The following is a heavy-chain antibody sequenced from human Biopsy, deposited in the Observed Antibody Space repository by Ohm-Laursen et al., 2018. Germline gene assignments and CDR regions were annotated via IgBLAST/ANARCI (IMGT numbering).Heavy chain of an antibody. CDR1: GGTFSNYG. Sequence: ASVKVSCKGPGGTFSNYGVNWVRQAPGQGLEWLGGNIPILGTGNYAQKLQDRVTVAADTSTTTATMELRSLRSDDTAVYYCATKLTGYFHHWGQGTLVIVSS. V-gene: IGHV1-69*06. J-gene: IGHJ1*01. D-gene: IGHD3-9*01. CDR2: NIPILGTG. CDR3: ATKLTGYFHH.